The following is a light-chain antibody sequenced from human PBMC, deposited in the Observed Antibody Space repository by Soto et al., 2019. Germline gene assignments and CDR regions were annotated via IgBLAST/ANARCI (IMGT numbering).Light chain of an antibody. CDR2: GSS. J-gene: IGKJ2*01. V-gene: IGKV3-20*01. Sequence: EVVLTQSPGTLSLSPGERATLSCRASQSVSNNYLAWYQQKPGQSPQLLIFGSSDRATGIPHRFRGSGSWKDFSLTIISLEPEDFAVYYCQQYGSSPPYTFGQGTKLEIK. CDR1: QSVSNNY. CDR3: QQYGSSPPYT.